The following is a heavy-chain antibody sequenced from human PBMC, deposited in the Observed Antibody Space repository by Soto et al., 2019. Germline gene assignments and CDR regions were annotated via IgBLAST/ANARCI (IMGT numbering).Heavy chain of an antibody. J-gene: IGHJ5*01. V-gene: IGHV1-2*02. CDR2: INPKSGGT. D-gene: IGHD3-22*01. CDR3: ATSLSPTYLNYSDSRDYYSWFDS. CDR1: GYTFTGYY. Sequence: ASVKVSCKASGYTFTGYYLHWVRQASGQGLEWMGWINPKSGGTKYAQNFQGRVTMTRDTSISTAYMDLSRLRSDDTAVYYCATSLSPTYLNYSDSRDYYSWFDSWGQGTLVTVSS.